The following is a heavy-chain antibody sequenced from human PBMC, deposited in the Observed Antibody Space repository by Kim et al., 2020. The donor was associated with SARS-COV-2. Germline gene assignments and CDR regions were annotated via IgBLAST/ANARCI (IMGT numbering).Heavy chain of an antibody. Sequence: GGSLRLSCAATGFTVSSNYMSWVRQAPGKGLEWVSVIYSGGSTYYADSVKGRFTISRDNSKNTLYLQMNSLRAEDTAVYYCARGFITMVRGEVDLWGQGTLVTVSS. D-gene: IGHD3-10*01. CDR3: ARGFITMVRGEVDL. CDR2: IYSGGST. J-gene: IGHJ5*02. V-gene: IGHV3-53*01. CDR1: GFTVSSNY.